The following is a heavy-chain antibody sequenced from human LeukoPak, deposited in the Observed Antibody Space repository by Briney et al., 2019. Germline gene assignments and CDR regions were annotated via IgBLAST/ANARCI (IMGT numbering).Heavy chain of an antibody. D-gene: IGHD2-15*01. J-gene: IGHJ6*02. CDR3: ARNRRLGGKNCSGGSCRTYYYYGMDV. CDR1: GGSFSGYH. V-gene: IGHV4-34*01. CDR2: INHSGST. Sequence: KPSETLSLTCAVYGGSFSGYHWSWIRQPPGKGLEWIGEINHSGSTNYNPSLKSRVTISVDTSKNQFSLKLSSVTAADTAVYYCARNRRLGGKNCSGGSCRTYYYYGMDVWGQGTTVTVSS.